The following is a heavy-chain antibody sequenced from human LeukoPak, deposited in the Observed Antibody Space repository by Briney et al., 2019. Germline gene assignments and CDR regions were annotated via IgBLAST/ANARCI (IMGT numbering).Heavy chain of an antibody. CDR3: AREVPLGASCCRIDAFDI. V-gene: IGHV4-59*12. CDR2: IYYSGST. J-gene: IGHJ3*02. D-gene: IGHD2-2*01. Sequence: SETLSLTCTVSGGSISSYYWSWIRQPPGKGLEWIGYIYYSGSTNYNPSLKSRVTISVDTSKNQFSLKLSSVTAADTAVYYCAREVPLGASCCRIDAFDIWGQGTMVTVSS. CDR1: GGSISSYY.